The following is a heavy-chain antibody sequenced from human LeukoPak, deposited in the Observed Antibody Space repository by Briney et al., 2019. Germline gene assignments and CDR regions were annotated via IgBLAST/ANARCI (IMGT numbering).Heavy chain of an antibody. D-gene: IGHD1-26*01. CDR1: GFTFSSFA. Sequence: GGSLRLSCATSGFTFSSFAMSWVRQAPGKGLEWVSSISSSSSYIYYADSVKGRFTISRDNAKNSLYLQMNSLRAEDTAVYYCARAPYSGSYLFDYWGQGTLVTVSS. CDR3: ARAPYSGSYLFDY. CDR2: ISSSSSYI. V-gene: IGHV3-21*01. J-gene: IGHJ4*02.